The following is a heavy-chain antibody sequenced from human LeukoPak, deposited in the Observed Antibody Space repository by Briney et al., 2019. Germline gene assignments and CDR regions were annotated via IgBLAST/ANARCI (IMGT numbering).Heavy chain of an antibody. V-gene: IGHV5-51*01. CDR2: IYPGDSDT. D-gene: IGHD1-26*01. J-gene: IGHJ4*02. Sequence: GESLKISCKGSGYSFTNYWIAWVRQMPGKGLGCMGIIYPGDSDTRYSPSFHGQVTISADKSISTAYLQWSSLKASDTAMYYCTRLESGSYLSYWGQGTLVTVSS. CDR3: TRLESGSYLSY. CDR1: GYSFTNYW.